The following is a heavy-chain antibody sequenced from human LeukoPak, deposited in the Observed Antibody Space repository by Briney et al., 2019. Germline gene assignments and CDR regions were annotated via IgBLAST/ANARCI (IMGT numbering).Heavy chain of an antibody. CDR2: IYHGGST. CDR1: GGSISSSSYY. Sequence: SETLSLTCTVSGGSISSSSYYWGWIRQPPGKGLEWIGYIYHGGSTYYNPSLKSRVTISVDTSKNQFSLKLSSVTAADTAVYYCARGSVAVVGPANWFDPWGQGTLVTVSS. V-gene: IGHV4-39*07. D-gene: IGHD6-19*01. CDR3: ARGSVAVVGPANWFDP. J-gene: IGHJ5*02.